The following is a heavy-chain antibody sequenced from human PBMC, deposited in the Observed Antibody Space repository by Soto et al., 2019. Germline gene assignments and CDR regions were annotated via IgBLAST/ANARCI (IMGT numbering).Heavy chain of an antibody. Sequence: QLQLQESGSGLVKPSQTLSLMCDVSGGSITRGGYSWSWIRQLPGKGLEWLGYIYDNGNTYYNASLKSRVXIXXXXXXXXXSLXXXSXXXXXXXXXXXXXXXPLYGMDVWGQGATVTVSS. J-gene: IGHJ6*02. CDR1: GGSITRGGYS. CDR2: IYDNGNT. CDR3: XXXXPLYGMDV. V-gene: IGHV4-30-2*01.